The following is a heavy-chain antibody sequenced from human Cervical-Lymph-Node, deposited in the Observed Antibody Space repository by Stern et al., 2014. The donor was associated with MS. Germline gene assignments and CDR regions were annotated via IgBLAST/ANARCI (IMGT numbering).Heavy chain of an antibody. CDR2: IEEDGDRK. CDR3: ARDLAPDY. D-gene: IGHD5-12*01. CDR1: GFIFSDYW. Sequence: VQLVESGGDLVQPGGSLRLSCATSGFIFSDYWMSWVRQAPGKGLEWVANIEEDGDRKFYVGSVKGRFRISRDNAKNSLYLQMNSLRDEDTAVYYCARDLAPDYWGQGTLVTVSS. J-gene: IGHJ4*02. V-gene: IGHV3-7*01.